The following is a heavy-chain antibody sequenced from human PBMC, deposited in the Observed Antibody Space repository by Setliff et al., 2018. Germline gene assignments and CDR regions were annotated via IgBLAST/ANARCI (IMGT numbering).Heavy chain of an antibody. V-gene: IGHV3-33*08. CDR3: ARTCSGSGCYAGLES. J-gene: IGHJ4*02. CDR2: IWDDGGNK. D-gene: IGHD2-15*01. Sequence: WGSLRLSCAASGFTFSSYRMHWVRQAPGTGLEWVAVIWDDGGNKYHADSVKGRFTISRDNSKNTLYLQMNSLRPEDTAVYYCARTCSGSGCYAGLESWGQGTPVTVSS. CDR1: GFTFSSYR.